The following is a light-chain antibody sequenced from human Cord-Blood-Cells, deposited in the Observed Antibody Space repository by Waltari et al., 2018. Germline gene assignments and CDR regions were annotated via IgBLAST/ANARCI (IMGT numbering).Light chain of an antibody. Sequence: SSELTQDPAVSVALGQTVRITCQGDSRSSYSASWDQQKPGQAPVLVIYGKNNRPSGIPDRFSDSSSGNTASLTITGAQAEDEADYYCNSRDSSGNHLMVFGGGTKLTVL. J-gene: IGLJ2*01. CDR3: NSRDSSGNHLMV. V-gene: IGLV3-19*01. CDR2: GKN. CDR1: SRSSYS.